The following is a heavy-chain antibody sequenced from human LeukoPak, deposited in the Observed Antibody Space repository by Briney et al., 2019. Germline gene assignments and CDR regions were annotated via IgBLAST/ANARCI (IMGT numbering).Heavy chain of an antibody. D-gene: IGHD5-12*01. CDR3: AKPVGEWLPFDY. V-gene: IGHV3-30-3*01. CDR2: ISYDGSNK. Sequence: GGSLRLSCAASGFTFSRYDLAWVRQAPGKGLEWVALISYDGSNKHYADSVKGRFTTSRDNSKNTLYLQMNSLRAEDTAVYYCAKPVGEWLPFDYWGQGTLVTVSS. CDR1: GFTFSRYD. J-gene: IGHJ4*02.